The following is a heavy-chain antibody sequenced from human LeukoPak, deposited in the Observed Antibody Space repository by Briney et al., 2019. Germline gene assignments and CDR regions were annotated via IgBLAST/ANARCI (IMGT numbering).Heavy chain of an antibody. CDR2: ISSSSGNI. D-gene: IGHD3-9*01. CDR3: ATTDWPSPV. CDR1: GFTFSSYS. V-gene: IGHV3-21*05. Sequence: PGGSLRLSCAASGFTFSSYSMNWVRQAPGKGPEWVSHISSSSGNIYYADSVKGRFTISRDNAKNSVYLQMNSLRVEDTAVYYCATTDWPSPVWGKGTTVTVSS. J-gene: IGHJ6*03.